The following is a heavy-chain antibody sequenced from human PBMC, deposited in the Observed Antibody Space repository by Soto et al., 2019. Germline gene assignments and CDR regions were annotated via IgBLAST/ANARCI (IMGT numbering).Heavy chain of an antibody. CDR3: ARIGPLSIYGKSSYTGMNI. J-gene: IGHJ6*02. D-gene: IGHD3-10*01. Sequence: SETLSLTCTVSGGSISSYYWSWIRQPPGKGLEWIGYIYYSGSTNYNPSLKSRVTISVDTSKNQFSLKLSSVTAADTAVYYCARIGPLSIYGKSSYTGMNIRAQRTRVPVS. V-gene: IGHV4-59*01. CDR2: IYYSGST. CDR1: GGSISSYY.